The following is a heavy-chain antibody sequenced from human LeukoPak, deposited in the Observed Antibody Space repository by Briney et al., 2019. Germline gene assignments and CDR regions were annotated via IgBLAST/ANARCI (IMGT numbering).Heavy chain of an antibody. V-gene: IGHV4-34*01. CDR2: IYYSGST. CDR1: GGSFSGYY. J-gene: IGHJ3*02. Sequence: PSETLSLTCAVYGGSFSGYYWSWIRQPPGKGLEWIGSIYYSGSTYYNPSLKSRVTISVDTSKNQFSLKLSSVTAADTAVYYCARMRVGYCSSTSCYGAFDIWGQGTMVTVSS. CDR3: ARMRVGYCSSTSCYGAFDI. D-gene: IGHD2-2*01.